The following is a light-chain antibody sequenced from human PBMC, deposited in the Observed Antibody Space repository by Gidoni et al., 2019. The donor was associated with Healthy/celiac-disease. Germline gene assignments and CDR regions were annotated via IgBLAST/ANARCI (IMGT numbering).Light chain of an antibody. CDR3: QQYGSSPKT. CDR1: QSVSSSY. V-gene: IGKV3-20*01. Sequence: DIVLTQSPGTLSLSPGERATLSCRASQSVSSSYLAWYQQTPGPAPRLLIYGASSRATGIPDRCSGSGSGTDFTLTISRLEPEDFAVYYCQQYGSSPKTFGQXTKVEIK. J-gene: IGKJ1*01. CDR2: GAS.